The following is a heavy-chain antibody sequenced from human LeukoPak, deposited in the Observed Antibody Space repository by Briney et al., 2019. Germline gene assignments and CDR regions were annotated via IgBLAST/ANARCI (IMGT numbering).Heavy chain of an antibody. V-gene: IGHV1-18*01. D-gene: IGHD6-19*01. Sequence: ASVKVSCKASGGTFSSYAISWVRQAPGQGLEWMGWISAYNGDTKYGQRFQGRVTLLTDTTASTAYMELRSLRSDDTAVYYCARDPSNTSGWSPYFDYWGQGALVTVSS. J-gene: IGHJ4*02. CDR2: ISAYNGDT. CDR3: ARDPSNTSGWSPYFDY. CDR1: GGTFSSYA.